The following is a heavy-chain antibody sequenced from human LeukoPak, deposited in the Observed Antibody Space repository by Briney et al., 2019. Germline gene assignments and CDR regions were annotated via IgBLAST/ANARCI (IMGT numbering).Heavy chain of an antibody. CDR2: ISGSSSIV. CDR1: GFTFSSFS. Sequence: GGSLRLSCAASGFTFSSFSMTWVRQAPGKGLEWLLYISGSSSIVYYGDSVKGRFTISRDNAKNSLYLQMNSLRDEDTAVYYCARDPSVAATGWGRWFDHWGLGTLVTVSS. J-gene: IGHJ5*02. D-gene: IGHD6-13*01. CDR3: ARDPSVAATGWGRWFDH. V-gene: IGHV3-48*02.